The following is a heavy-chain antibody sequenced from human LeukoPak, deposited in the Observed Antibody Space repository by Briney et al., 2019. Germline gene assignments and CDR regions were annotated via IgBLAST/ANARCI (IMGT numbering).Heavy chain of an antibody. Sequence: ASVKVSCKASGYTFTSYDINWVRQATGQGLEWMGWMNPNSGNTGYAQKFQGRVTITRDTSASTAYMELSSLRSEDTAVYYCARLPGIAVAADYWGQGTLVTVSS. V-gene: IGHV1-8*01. CDR2: MNPNSGNT. CDR3: ARLPGIAVAADY. D-gene: IGHD6-19*01. J-gene: IGHJ4*02. CDR1: GYTFTSYD.